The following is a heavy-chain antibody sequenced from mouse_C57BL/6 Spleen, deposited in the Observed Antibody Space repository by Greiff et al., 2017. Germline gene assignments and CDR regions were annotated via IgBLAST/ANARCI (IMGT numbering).Heavy chain of an antibody. CDR2: IYPGSGNT. Sequence: VQRVESGAELVRPGASVKLSCKASGYTFTDYYINWVKQRPGQGLEWIARIYPGSGNTYYNEKFKGKATLTAEKSSSTAYMQLSSLTSEDSAVYFCARGDSSGYDDYWGQGTTLTVSS. CDR1: GYTFTDYY. D-gene: IGHD3-2*02. J-gene: IGHJ2*01. CDR3: ARGDSSGYDDY. V-gene: IGHV1-76*01.